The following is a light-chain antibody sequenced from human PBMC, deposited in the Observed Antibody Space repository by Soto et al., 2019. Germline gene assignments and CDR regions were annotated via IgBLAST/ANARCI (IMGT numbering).Light chain of an antibody. V-gene: IGKV3-20*01. CDR2: GAS. CDR3: QQYGSSPWT. CDR1: QSVSSSY. Sequence: EIVLTQSPGTLSLSPGVRAILSCRVSQSVSSSYLAWYQQKPGQAPRLLIYGASSRATGIPDRFSGSGSGTDFTLTISRLEPEDFAVYYCQQYGSSPWTFGQGTKVEIK. J-gene: IGKJ1*01.